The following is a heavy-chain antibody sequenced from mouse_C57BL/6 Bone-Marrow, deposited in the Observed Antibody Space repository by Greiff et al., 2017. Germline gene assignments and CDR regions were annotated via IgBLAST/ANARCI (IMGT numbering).Heavy chain of an antibody. CDR2: ISYDGSN. J-gene: IGHJ2*01. CDR1: GYSITSGYY. V-gene: IGHV3-6*01. D-gene: IGHD1-1*01. CDR3: ARETAYYYGSSPYYFDY. Sequence: EVKLQESGPGLVKPSQSLSLTCSVTGYSITSGYYWNWIRQFPGNKLEWMGYISYDGSNNYNPSLKNRISITRDTSKNQFFLKLNSVTTEDTATYYCARETAYYYGSSPYYFDYWGQGTTLTVSS.